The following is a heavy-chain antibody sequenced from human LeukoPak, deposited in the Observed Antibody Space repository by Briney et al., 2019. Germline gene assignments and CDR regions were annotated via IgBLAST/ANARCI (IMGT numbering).Heavy chain of an antibody. CDR2: TRNKAKGYTT. Sequence: GGSLRLSCAASGFSFSDYYMDWVRQAPGKGLEWVGRTRNKAKGYTTEYAASVKGRFTISRDDSQNSLYLQMNSLKTEDTAMYYCARSGDTWTQVFDFWGRGTLVTVSS. D-gene: IGHD1-1*01. CDR3: ARSGDTWTQVFDF. J-gene: IGHJ4*02. CDR1: GFSFSDYY. V-gene: IGHV3-72*01.